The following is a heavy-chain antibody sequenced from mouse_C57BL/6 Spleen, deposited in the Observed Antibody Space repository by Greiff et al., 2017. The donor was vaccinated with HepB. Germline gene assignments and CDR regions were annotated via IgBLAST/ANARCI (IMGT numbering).Heavy chain of an antibody. CDR1: GFSFNTYA. CDR3: VRHGYYGSLDY. CDR2: IRSKSNNYAT. V-gene: IGHV10-1*01. D-gene: IGHD1-1*01. J-gene: IGHJ2*01. Sequence: EVKLVESGGGLVQPKGSLKLSCAASGFSFNTYAMNWVRQAPGKGLEWVARIRSKSNNYATYYADSVKDRFTISRDDSESMLYLQMNNLKTEDTAMYYCVRHGYYGSLDYWGQGTTLTVSS.